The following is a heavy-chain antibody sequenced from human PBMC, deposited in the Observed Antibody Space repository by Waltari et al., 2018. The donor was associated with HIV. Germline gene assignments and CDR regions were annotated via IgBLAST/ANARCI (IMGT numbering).Heavy chain of an antibody. CDR1: GHTLSELS. D-gene: IGHD3-10*01. J-gene: IGHJ6*02. Sequence: QVQLVQSGAEVKKPGASVKVPCKVAGHTLSELSIHWVRQVPGKGLEWMGNFDPEDDETIYAQKFQGRVTMTEDTSSDTAYMELSSLTSGDTAVYYCATDFSGMVRAYSYYSLDVWGQGTTVTVSS. CDR3: ATDFSGMVRAYSYYSLDV. CDR2: FDPEDDET. V-gene: IGHV1-24*01.